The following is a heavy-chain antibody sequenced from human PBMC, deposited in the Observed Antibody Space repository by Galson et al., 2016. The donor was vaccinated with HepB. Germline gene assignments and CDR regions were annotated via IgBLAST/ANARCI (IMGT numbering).Heavy chain of an antibody. CDR2: ISYGYSI. V-gene: IGHV3-30*04. Sequence: SLRLSCAASGFSFSDYAIYWVRQAPGEGPEWLSIISYGYSIYYAGSVKGRFTISRDNSKNTVYLQMNNLRREDTALYYCARDWGSSGWYNWFDPWGQGTLVTVSS. D-gene: IGHD6-19*01. CDR3: ARDWGSSGWYNWFDP. J-gene: IGHJ5*02. CDR1: GFSFSDYA.